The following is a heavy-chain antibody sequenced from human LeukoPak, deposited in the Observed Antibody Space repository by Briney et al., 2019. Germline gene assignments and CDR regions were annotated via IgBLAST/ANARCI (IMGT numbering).Heavy chain of an antibody. CDR2: IYSGGTT. CDR3: TKGDITMIPD. Sequence: PGGSLRLSCAASGFTVSNNYMSWVRQAPGKGLEWVSIIYSGGTTYYADSVKGRFTISRDNSKNTLFLQMNSLRAEDTAVYYCTKGDITMIPDWGQGTLVTV. CDR1: GFTVSNNY. D-gene: IGHD3-22*01. V-gene: IGHV3-53*01. J-gene: IGHJ4*02.